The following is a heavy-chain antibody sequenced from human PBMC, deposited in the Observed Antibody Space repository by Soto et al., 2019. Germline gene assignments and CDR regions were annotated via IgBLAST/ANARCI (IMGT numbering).Heavy chain of an antibody. Sequence: SETLSLTCTVSGGSISSYYWSWIRQPPGKGLEWIGYIYYSGSTNYNPSLKSRVTISVDTSKNQFSLKLSSVTAADTAVYYCARGSPPNSYSSSYLRMNFDYWGQGTLVTVSS. J-gene: IGHJ4*02. CDR1: GGSISSYY. CDR3: ARGSPPNSYSSSYLRMNFDY. D-gene: IGHD6-6*01. V-gene: IGHV4-59*08. CDR2: IYYSGST.